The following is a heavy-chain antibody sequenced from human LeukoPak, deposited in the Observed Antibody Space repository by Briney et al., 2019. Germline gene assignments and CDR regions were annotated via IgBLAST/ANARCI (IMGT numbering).Heavy chain of an antibody. J-gene: IGHJ4*02. D-gene: IGHD3-10*01. CDR1: GFTFSSYS. CDR2: ISSSSSTI. Sequence: GGSLRLSCAASGFTFSSYSMNWVRQAPGKGLEWVSYISSSSSTIYYADSVKGRFTISRDNAKNSLYLQMNSLRAEDTAIYYCAGYGSGSFWGQGTLVTVSS. V-gene: IGHV3-48*04. CDR3: AGYGSGSF.